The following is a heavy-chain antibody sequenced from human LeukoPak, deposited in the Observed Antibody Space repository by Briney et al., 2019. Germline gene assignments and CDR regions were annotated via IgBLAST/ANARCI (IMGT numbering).Heavy chain of an antibody. Sequence: GGSLRLSCAASGFTFSSYWMSWVRQAPGKGLEWVANIKQDGSEKYYVDSVKGRFTISRDNAKNSLYLQMNSLRAEDTAVYYCARGDYDSSGYYFDYWGQGTLVTVSS. J-gene: IGHJ4*02. CDR1: GFTFSSYW. CDR3: ARGDYDSSGYYFDY. CDR2: IKQDGSEK. D-gene: IGHD3-22*01. V-gene: IGHV3-7*01.